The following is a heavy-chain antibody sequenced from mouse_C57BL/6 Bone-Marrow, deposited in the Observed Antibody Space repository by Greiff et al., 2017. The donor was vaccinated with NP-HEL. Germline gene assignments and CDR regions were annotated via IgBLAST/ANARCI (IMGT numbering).Heavy chain of an antibody. D-gene: IGHD1-1*01. CDR2: IDPANGNT. CDR1: GYNFKNSY. V-gene: IGHV14-3*01. CDR3: ARDGSRAY. J-gene: IGHJ3*01. Sequence: VQLQQSVAELVRPGASVKLSCTASGYNFKNSYMHWVKQRPEQGLEWIGRIDPANGNTKYAPKFKGKATTTADTSSNTAYLQLSSLTSEDTAIYYSARDGSRAYWGQGTLVTVSA.